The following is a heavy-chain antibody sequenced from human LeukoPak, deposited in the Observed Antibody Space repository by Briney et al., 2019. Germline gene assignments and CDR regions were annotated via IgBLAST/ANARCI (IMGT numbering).Heavy chain of an antibody. CDR3: ARGVGSGYTDY. V-gene: IGHV4-39*07. Sequence: SETLSLTCTVSGGSISRSSYYWGWIRQTPGMGLEWIGSVSYSGNTDYNPSLKSRVTISVDTSKNQFSLKLISVTAADTAVYYCARGVGSGYTDYWGQGALVTVSS. J-gene: IGHJ4*02. D-gene: IGHD3-22*01. CDR2: VSYSGNT. CDR1: GGSISRSSYY.